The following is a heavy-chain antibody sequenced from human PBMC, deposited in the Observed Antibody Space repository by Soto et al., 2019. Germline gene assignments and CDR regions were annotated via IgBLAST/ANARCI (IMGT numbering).Heavy chain of an antibody. Sequence: EVQLLESGGGLVQPGGSLRLSCAASGFTFSSYAMSWVRQAPGKGLEWVSAISNSGGSIYYADSVKGRFTISRDNSKNTLNLQMNTLRAEDTDVYYCAKMGQGRGWYLGQGTLVTVSS. CDR1: GFTFSSYA. J-gene: IGHJ4*02. V-gene: IGHV3-23*01. CDR2: ISNSGGSI. D-gene: IGHD6-19*01. CDR3: AKMGQGRGWY.